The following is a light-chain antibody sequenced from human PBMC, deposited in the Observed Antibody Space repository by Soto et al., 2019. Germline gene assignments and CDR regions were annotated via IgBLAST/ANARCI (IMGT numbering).Light chain of an antibody. CDR1: SSDIGGYNY. Sequence: QSALTPPASVSGSPGQSITISCTGTSSDIGGYNYVSWYQQHPGKAPKLMIYDVSNRPSGVSNRFSGSKSGNTASLTISGLQAEDEADYYCSSHTTSSTRVFGGGTKLTVL. V-gene: IGLV2-14*01. CDR3: SSHTTSSTRV. CDR2: DVS. J-gene: IGLJ2*01.